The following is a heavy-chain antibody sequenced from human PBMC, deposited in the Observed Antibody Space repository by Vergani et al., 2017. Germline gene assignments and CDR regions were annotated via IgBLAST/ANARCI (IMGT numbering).Heavy chain of an antibody. CDR1: GGSISSYY. V-gene: IGHV4-59*01. Sequence: QLQLQESGPGLVKPSQTLSLTCTVSGGSISSYYWSWIRQPPGKGLEWIGYIYYSGSTNYNPSLKSRVTISVDTSKNQFSLKLSSVTAADTAVYYCAREPTSRYGQREFDYWGQGTLVTVSS. CDR2: IYYSGST. J-gene: IGHJ4*02. CDR3: AREPTSRYGQREFDY. D-gene: IGHD4-17*01.